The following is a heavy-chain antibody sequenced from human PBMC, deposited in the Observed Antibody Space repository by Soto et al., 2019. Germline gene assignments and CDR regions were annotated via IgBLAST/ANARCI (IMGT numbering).Heavy chain of an antibody. Sequence: QVQLVESGGGVVQPGRSLRISGAASGFTFSSYAMHWVRQAPGKGLEWVAVISYDGSNKYYADSVKGRFTISRDSTKNTLYFEVNSLRAEDTAVYYCARDGDYYVTFYFDYWGQGSLVTVSS. CDR2: ISYDGSNK. CDR1: GFTFSSYA. CDR3: ARDGDYYVTFYFDY. V-gene: IGHV3-30*14. D-gene: IGHD3-10*02. J-gene: IGHJ4*02.